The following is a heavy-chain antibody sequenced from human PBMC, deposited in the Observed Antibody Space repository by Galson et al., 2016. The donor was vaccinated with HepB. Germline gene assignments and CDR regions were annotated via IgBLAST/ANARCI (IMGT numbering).Heavy chain of an antibody. V-gene: IGHV4-39*01. CDR3: ARLLRIDCTANSCYSGWFDP. J-gene: IGHJ5*01. CDR2: IYYLGNT. CDR1: GGSLKSNTSY. Sequence: ETLSLTCTVSGGSLKSNTSYWSWIRQPPGRGLEWIGTIYYLGNTYYNPSLSSRLTMSADKSNNNFSLKLTSVTAADTAVYFCARLLRIDCTANSCYSGWFDPWGRGTLVSVSS. D-gene: IGHD2-15*01.